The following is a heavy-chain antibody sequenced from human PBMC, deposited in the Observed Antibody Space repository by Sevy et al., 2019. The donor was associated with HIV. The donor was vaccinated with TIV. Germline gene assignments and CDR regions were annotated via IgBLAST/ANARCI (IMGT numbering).Heavy chain of an antibody. CDR3: ARVSTYYYDSSGYSFFDY. CDR1: GFTFSSYW. Sequence: GGSLRLSCAASGFTFSSYWMSWVRQAPGKGLEWVANIKQDGSDKYYVDSVKGRFTISRDNAKNSLYLQMNSLRAEDTAVYYCARVSTYYYDSSGYSFFDYWGQGTLVTVSS. V-gene: IGHV3-7*01. CDR2: IKQDGSDK. J-gene: IGHJ4*02. D-gene: IGHD3-22*01.